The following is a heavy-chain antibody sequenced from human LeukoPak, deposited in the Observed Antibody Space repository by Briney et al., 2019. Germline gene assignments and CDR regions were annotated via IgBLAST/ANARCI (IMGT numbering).Heavy chain of an antibody. CDR3: ANVAKGRYFFYYMDV. V-gene: IGHV1-18*01. Sequence: ASVKVSCKTSGHSMNTFGITWVRQAPGQGLEWIGWMSSDNGNTNYADKFQGRVSITRDTSRTTAYMELRSLRSDDTAVYFCANVAKGRYFFYYMDVWGAGTTLTVSS. D-gene: IGHD5-12*01. CDR1: GHSMNTFG. J-gene: IGHJ6*03. CDR2: MSSDNGNT.